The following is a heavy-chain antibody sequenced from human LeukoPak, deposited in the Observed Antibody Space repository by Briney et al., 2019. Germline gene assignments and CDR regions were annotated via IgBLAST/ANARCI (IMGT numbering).Heavy chain of an antibody. Sequence: SETLSLTCTVSGGSISRYYWSWIRQPAGKGLEWIGRIYSDGTINYNPSLQSRLTMSIDTSKNPFSLKLSFVTAADTAVYYCARTGYGYNYFDYWGQGTLVTVSS. J-gene: IGHJ4*02. D-gene: IGHD3-16*01. CDR1: GGSISRYY. CDR3: ARTGYGYNYFDY. CDR2: IYSDGTI. V-gene: IGHV4-4*07.